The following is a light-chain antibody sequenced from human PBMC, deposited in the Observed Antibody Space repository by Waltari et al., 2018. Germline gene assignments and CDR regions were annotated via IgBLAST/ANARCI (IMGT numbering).Light chain of an antibody. CDR1: QSLLHSNGNTY. Sequence: DIVMTQTPLSLPITPGEPASISCRSSQSLLHSNGNTYLHWYLQKPGQSPQLLIYGGSNRPSGVPDRFSGSGSGTDFTLKISKVEAEDVGVYYCVQTIAFPRTFGQGTKVEIK. V-gene: IGKV2-40*01. CDR2: GGS. J-gene: IGKJ1*01. CDR3: VQTIAFPRT.